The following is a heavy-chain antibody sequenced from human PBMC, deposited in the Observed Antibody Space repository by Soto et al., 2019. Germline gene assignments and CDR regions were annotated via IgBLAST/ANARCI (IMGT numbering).Heavy chain of an antibody. CDR1: GGSVSSGSYY. Sequence: QVQLQESGPGLVKPSETLSLTCTVSGGSVSSGSYYWSWIRQPPGKGLEWIGYIYYSGSTNYNPALKRRLTISVDTSKNQFSLKLSSVAAAETAVYYCGRGSGPNDAFDIWGQGTMVTVSS. J-gene: IGHJ3*02. CDR2: IYYSGST. D-gene: IGHD2-15*01. V-gene: IGHV4-61*01. CDR3: GRGSGPNDAFDI.